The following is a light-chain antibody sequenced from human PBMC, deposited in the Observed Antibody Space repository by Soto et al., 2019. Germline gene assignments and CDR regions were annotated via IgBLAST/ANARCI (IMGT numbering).Light chain of an antibody. CDR1: SSDVGAYEY. J-gene: IGLJ2*01. Sequence: QSVLTQPASVSGSPGQSITISCTGTSSDVGAYEYVSWYRHHPGKAPKLMIYDVSNRPSGVSIRFSGSKSGITASLTISGLQAEDEADYYCISYTSSSTVVFGGGTKLTVL. CDR2: DVS. V-gene: IGLV2-14*03. CDR3: ISYTSSSTVV.